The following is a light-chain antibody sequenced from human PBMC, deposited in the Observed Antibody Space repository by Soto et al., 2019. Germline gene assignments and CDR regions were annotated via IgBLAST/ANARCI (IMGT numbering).Light chain of an antibody. J-gene: IGKJ1*01. CDR3: QQYNNWPPWT. Sequence: EIVMTQSPATLSVPPGERVTLSCRASQSVSSNLAWYQQKPGQAPRLLIYGASTRATGIPARIGGSGSGTEFTLTISSLQSEDFAVYYCQQYNNWPPWTFGQGTKVEI. CDR2: GAS. CDR1: QSVSSN. V-gene: IGKV3-15*01.